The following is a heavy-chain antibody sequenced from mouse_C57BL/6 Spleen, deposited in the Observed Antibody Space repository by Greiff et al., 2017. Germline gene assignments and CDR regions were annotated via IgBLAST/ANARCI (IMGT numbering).Heavy chain of an antibody. J-gene: IGHJ1*03. CDR2: IDPETGGT. D-gene: IGHD1-1*01. CDR1: GYTFTDYE. V-gene: IGHV1-15*01. Sequence: QVQLKESGAELVRPGASVTLSCKASGYTFTDYEMHWVKQTPVHGLEWIGAIDPETGGTAYNQKFKGKAILTADKSSSTAYMELRSLTSEDSAVYYCTTITTVVAGYFDVWGTGTTVTVSS. CDR3: TTITTVVAGYFDV.